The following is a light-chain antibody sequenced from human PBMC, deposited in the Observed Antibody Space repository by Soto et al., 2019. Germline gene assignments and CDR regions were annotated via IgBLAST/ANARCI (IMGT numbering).Light chain of an antibody. CDR3: SSDVSGYSLGV. V-gene: IGLV2-14*01. CDR1: SSDINTSRY. J-gene: IGLJ3*02. Sequence: QSALTQPASVSGSPGQSITISCIGASSDINTSRYVSWYQQHPGKAPKLLIYEVSIRPSGVSSRFSGSKSANTASLTISGLQPEDEADYFCSSDVSGYSLGVFGVGTKLTVL. CDR2: EVS.